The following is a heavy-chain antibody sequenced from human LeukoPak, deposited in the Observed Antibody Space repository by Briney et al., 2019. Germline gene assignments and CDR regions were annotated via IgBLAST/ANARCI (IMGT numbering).Heavy chain of an antibody. V-gene: IGHV3-7*01. CDR2: IKQDGSEK. CDR3: ARSPLQVTMVRAYMDV. Sequence: GGSLRLSCAASGFTFSSYWMSWVRQAPGKGLEWVANIKQDGSEKYYVDSVKGRFTISRDNAKNSLYLQMNSLRAEDTAVYYCARSPLQVTMVRAYMDVWGKGTTVTVSS. J-gene: IGHJ6*03. CDR1: GFTFSSYW. D-gene: IGHD3-10*01.